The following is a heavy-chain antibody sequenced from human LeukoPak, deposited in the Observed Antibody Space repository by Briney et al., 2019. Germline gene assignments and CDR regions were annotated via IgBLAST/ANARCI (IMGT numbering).Heavy chain of an antibody. CDR2: IWYDGSYT. V-gene: IGHV3-33*01. Sequence: GGSLRLSCAASGFPFSSYGMHWVRQAPGKGLEWVALIWYDGSYTYYADSVKGRFTIPRENSKNTLFLQMDSLRAEDTALYYCARERSTTHFDYWGQGTLVTVSS. J-gene: IGHJ4*02. CDR3: ARERSTTHFDY. CDR1: GFPFSSYG. D-gene: IGHD5/OR15-5a*01.